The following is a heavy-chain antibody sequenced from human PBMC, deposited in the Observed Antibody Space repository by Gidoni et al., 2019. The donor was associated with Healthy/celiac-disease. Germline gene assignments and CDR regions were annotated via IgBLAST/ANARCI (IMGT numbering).Heavy chain of an antibody. V-gene: IGHV4-39*01. J-gene: IGHJ5*02. CDR2: IYYSGST. CDR3: ASQPLGDVLRFLEWSRPPMFWFDP. CDR1: GGSISSSSYY. Sequence: QLQLQESGPGLVKPSETLSLTCTVSGGSISSSSYYWGWIRQPPGKGLEWIGSIYYSGSTYYNPSLKSRVTISVDTSKNHFSLKLSSVTAADTAVYYCASQPLGDVLRFLEWSRPPMFWFDPWGQGTLVTVSS. D-gene: IGHD3-3*01.